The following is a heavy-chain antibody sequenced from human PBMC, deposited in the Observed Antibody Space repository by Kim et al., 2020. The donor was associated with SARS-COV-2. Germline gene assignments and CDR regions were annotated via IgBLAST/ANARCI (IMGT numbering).Heavy chain of an antibody. V-gene: IGHV4-59*13. D-gene: IGHD3-22*01. CDR2: IYYSGST. Sequence: SETLSLTCTVSGGSISSYYWSWIRQPPGKGLEWIGYIYYSGSTNYNPSLKSRVTISVDTSKNQFSLKLSSVTAADTAVYYCAGGGDSRGYRYYFDYWGQGTLVTVSS. J-gene: IGHJ4*02. CDR1: GGSISSYY. CDR3: AGGGDSRGYRYYFDY.